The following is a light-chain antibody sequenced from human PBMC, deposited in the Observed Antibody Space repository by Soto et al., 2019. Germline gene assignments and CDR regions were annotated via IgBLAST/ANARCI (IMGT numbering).Light chain of an antibody. J-gene: IGKJ1*01. CDR2: ETS. CDR3: QQYGDSPT. Sequence: IVLTQSPGTRSLSPGERATLSCRASQSVSAGYFAWYQQKPCQAPSLLIYETSSRTTGIPDRFSGIGSGTDFTLTISRLEPEDVAVYYCQQYGDSPTFGQGTKVDIK. V-gene: IGKV3-20*01. CDR1: QSVSAGY.